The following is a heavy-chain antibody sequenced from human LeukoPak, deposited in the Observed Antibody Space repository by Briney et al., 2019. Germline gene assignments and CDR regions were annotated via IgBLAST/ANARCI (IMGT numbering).Heavy chain of an antibody. CDR3: ARDSGSYYAFDY. CDR2: ISSGSGYI. J-gene: IGHJ4*02. V-gene: IGHV3-21*01. D-gene: IGHD1-26*01. CDR1: GGSISSYY. Sequence: ETLSLTCTVSGGSISSYYWSWIRQPPGKGLEWVSSISSGSGYIYYADSVKGRFTISRDNAKNSLYLQMNSLRAEDTAVYYCARDSGSYYAFDYWGQGTLVTVSS.